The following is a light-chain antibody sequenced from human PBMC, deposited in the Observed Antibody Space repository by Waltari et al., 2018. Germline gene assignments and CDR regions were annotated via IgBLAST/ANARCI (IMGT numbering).Light chain of an antibody. J-gene: IGKJ1*01. V-gene: IGKV3-11*01. CDR3: QQRSTWPRT. Sequence: EIVLTQSPDTLSLSPGERATPTCRASQSVSSYLAWYQQRPGQAPRLLIFDASKRAAGIPARFSGSGSGTEFTLTISSLEAEDFAVYFCQQRSTWPRTFGQGTKVE. CDR2: DAS. CDR1: QSVSSY.